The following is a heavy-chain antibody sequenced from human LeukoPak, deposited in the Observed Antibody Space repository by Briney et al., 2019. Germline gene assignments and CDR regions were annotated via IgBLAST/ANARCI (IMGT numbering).Heavy chain of an antibody. CDR2: IYYRGQT. D-gene: IGHD5-12*01. J-gene: IGHJ5*02. Sequence: SETLSLTCTVSGGSISSYYWGWMRQPPGKGLEWIGSIYYRGQTYYSPSLKSRVTISVDTSKNQFSLKLSSVTAADTAVYYCARVASRFNWLDPWGQGTLVSVSS. CDR1: GGSISSYY. CDR3: ARVASRFNWLDP. V-gene: IGHV4-39*07.